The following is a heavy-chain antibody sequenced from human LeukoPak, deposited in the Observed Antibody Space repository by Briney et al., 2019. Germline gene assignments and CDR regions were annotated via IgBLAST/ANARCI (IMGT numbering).Heavy chain of an antibody. V-gene: IGHV4-39*07. J-gene: IGHJ4*02. D-gene: IGHD6-19*01. CDR2: GDYSGGK. CDR1: GDSFSSVTDY. Sequence: PSETLFLTCTVSGDSFSSVTDYWAWIRQPPGKGLEWIASGDYSGGKYYNPSLESRVAISTDMSKSQISLKLTSVTGADTAVYYCAGERGEEYSSGWYKTNFFDNWGQGIRVTVSS. CDR3: AGERGEEYSSGWYKTNFFDN.